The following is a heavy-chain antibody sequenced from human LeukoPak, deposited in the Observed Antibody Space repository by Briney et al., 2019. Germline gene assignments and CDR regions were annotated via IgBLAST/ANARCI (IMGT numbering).Heavy chain of an antibody. V-gene: IGHV5-51*01. D-gene: IGHD2-2*01. J-gene: IGHJ4*02. CDR3: ARQDCSSTSCQPGLYGY. CDR1: GYSFTSYW. Sequence: GESLQISCQGSGYSFTSYWIGWVRPMPGKGMEWMGIIFPGDSDTRYSPSFQGQVTISADKSISTAYLQWSSLKASDTAMYYCARQDCSSTSCQPGLYGYWGQGTLVTVSS. CDR2: IFPGDSDT.